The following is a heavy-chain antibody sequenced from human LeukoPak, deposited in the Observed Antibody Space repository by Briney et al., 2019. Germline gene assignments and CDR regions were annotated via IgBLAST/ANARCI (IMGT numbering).Heavy chain of an antibody. D-gene: IGHD3-3*01. Sequence: GGSLRLSCAASGFTFSSYSMNWVRQAPGKGLEWVSSISISSTSIYYAHPVKGRFTISRANAKNSRYLQMNSLRAEDTAVYYGPRGPYDFWSGYPPGGFYFWGQGTLVTVSS. CDR1: GFTFSSYS. CDR2: ISISSTSI. V-gene: IGHV3-21*01. CDR3: PRGPYDFWSGYPPGGFYF. J-gene: IGHJ4*02.